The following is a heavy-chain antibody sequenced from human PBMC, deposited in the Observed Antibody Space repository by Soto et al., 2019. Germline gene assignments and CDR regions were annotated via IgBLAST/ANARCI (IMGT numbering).Heavy chain of an antibody. CDR2: ISHSGTT. CDR3: ARGPTIAVAGKYFDY. V-gene: IGHV4-34*01. CDR1: GGSFSGYY. J-gene: IGHJ4*02. Sequence: QVQLQQWGAGLLKPSVTLSLTCAVYGGSFSGYYWSWIRQPPGNGLEWIGEISHSGTTHYNPSFKSRVTISVDTSNNQFSLKLNSVTAADTAVYYCARGPTIAVAGKYFDYWGQGTLVTVSS. D-gene: IGHD6-19*01.